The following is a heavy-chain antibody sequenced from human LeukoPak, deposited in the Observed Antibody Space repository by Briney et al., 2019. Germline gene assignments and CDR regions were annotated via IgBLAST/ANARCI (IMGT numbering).Heavy chain of an antibody. V-gene: IGHV4-59*01. J-gene: IGHJ4*02. CDR1: GGSISSYY. Sequence: SETLSLTRTVSGGSISSYYWSWIRQPPGKGLEWIGYIYYIGSTNYNPSLKSRVTISVDTSKNQFSLKVSSATAADTAVYYCARDPSGSSQYYFDYWGQGTLVTVSS. D-gene: IGHD3-10*01. CDR3: ARDPSGSSQYYFDY. CDR2: IYYIGST.